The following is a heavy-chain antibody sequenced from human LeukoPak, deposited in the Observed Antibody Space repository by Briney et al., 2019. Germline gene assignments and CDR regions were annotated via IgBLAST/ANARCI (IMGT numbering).Heavy chain of an antibody. J-gene: IGHJ5*02. CDR3: ASSNNYVWFDP. Sequence: SETLSLTCAVSGGSISSGTWWSWVRQPPGKGLEWIGEVYHDGNTKYSPSFRSRVTMSVDNSKSQFSLELGSVTAADTAVYYCASSNNYVWFDPWGQGALVTVSS. V-gene: IGHV4-4*02. CDR2: VYHDGNT. CDR1: GGSISSGTW. D-gene: IGHD4-11*01.